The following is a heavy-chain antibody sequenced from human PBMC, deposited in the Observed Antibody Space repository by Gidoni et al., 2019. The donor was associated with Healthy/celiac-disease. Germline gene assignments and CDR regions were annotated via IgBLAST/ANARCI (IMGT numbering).Heavy chain of an antibody. CDR1: GFPFSSYE. CDR2: ISSSGSTI. D-gene: IGHD3-10*01. CDR3: ARGRTFYGSGPHDYFDY. V-gene: IGHV3-48*03. J-gene: IGHJ4*02. Sequence: EVQLVESGGGLVQPGGSLRLSCAASGFPFSSYEMNWVRQAPGKGLEWVSYISSSGSTIYYADSVKGRFTISRDNAKNSLYLQMNSLRAEDTAVYYCARGRTFYGSGPHDYFDYWGQGTLVTVSS.